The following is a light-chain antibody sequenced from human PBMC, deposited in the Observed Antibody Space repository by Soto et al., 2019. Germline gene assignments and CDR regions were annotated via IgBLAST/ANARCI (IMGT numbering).Light chain of an antibody. V-gene: IGKV3-15*01. J-gene: IGKJ1*01. CDR1: QSVSSN. Sequence: IVMAPSPATLAVSPGERATLSCRASQSVSSNVAWYQQIPGQTPRLLIYGASTRATGIPVRFSGSGSGTDFTLAISSLQPEDSATYYCLQDINYPWTFGQGTKVDIQ. CDR3: LQDINYPWT. CDR2: GAS.